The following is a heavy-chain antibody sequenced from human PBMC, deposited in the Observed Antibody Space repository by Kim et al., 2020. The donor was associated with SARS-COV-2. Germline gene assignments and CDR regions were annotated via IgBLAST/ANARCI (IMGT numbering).Heavy chain of an antibody. D-gene: IGHD1-1*01. CDR1: GGSISPDY. CDR3: ARGAGWYNP. V-gene: IGHV4-59*01. CDR2: IYYSGRT. J-gene: IGHJ5*02. Sequence: SETLSLTCTVSGGSISPDYWSWLRQPPGKGLEWIGYIYYSGRTKYNPFLQSRVTISVDTSKHQFSLKLSSMTAADTAVYYCARGAGWYNPWDRGTLVTVS.